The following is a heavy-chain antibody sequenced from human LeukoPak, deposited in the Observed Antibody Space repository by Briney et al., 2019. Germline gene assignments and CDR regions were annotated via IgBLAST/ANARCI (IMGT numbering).Heavy chain of an antibody. Sequence: GGSLRLSCAASGFIFSNYAMTWVRQAPGKGLEWVSSISSGSGSTYYADSVKGRFTISRDNSKNTLSLQMDSLRAEDTAIYYCAKGKSLTCFDNWGQGALVTVSS. CDR3: AKGKSLTCFDN. CDR2: ISSGSGST. V-gene: IGHV3-23*01. J-gene: IGHJ5*02. D-gene: IGHD3-9*01. CDR1: GFIFSNYA.